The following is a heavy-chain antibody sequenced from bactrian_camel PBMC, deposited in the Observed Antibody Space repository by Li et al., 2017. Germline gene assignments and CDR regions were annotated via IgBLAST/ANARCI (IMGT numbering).Heavy chain of an antibody. CDR3: TKDRSYGTPSLRPGDYSV. V-gene: IGHV3S55*01. D-gene: IGHD2*01. CDR1: VDTSSLYC. CDR2: IDRAGTT. J-gene: IGHJ4*01. Sequence: HVQLVESGGGSVQVGGSLRLSCAAPVDTSSLYCMAWFHQAPGKDHELVARIDRAGTTWYRDSVKDRFTISKDNAKNTLYLQMNSLKPEDTAMYYCTKDRSYGTPSLRPGDYSVWGQGTQVTVS.